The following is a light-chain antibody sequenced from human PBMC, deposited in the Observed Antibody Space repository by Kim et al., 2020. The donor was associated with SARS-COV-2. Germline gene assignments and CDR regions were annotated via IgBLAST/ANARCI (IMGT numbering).Light chain of an antibody. J-gene: IGKJ4*01. Sequence: APGERPPLPYRTGQEACSNYLAWYQQKPGQAPRLLIDGASSRATGIPDRFSGSGSGTDFTLTITRLEPEDFAVYYCQQYNGSPSTFGRGTKVDIK. V-gene: IGKV3-20*01. CDR2: GAS. CDR1: QEACSNY. CDR3: QQYNGSPST.